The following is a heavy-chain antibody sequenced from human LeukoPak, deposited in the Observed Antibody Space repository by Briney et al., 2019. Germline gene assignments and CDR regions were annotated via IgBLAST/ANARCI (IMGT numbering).Heavy chain of an antibody. J-gene: IGHJ4*02. D-gene: IGHD3-22*01. CDR1: GGSISSGDYY. Sequence: SQTLSLTCTVSGGSISSGDYYWSWIRQPPGKGLEWIGYIYYSGSTYYNPSLKSRVTISVDTSKNQFSLKLSSVTAADTAVYYCARGAWYYDSSGPKNVFDYWGQGTLVTVSS. V-gene: IGHV4-30-4*01. CDR2: IYYSGST. CDR3: ARGAWYYDSSGPKNVFDY.